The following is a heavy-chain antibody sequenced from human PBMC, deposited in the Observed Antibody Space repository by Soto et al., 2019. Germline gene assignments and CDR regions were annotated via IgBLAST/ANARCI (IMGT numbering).Heavy chain of an antibody. D-gene: IGHD3-10*01. Sequence: QVQLQESGPGLVKPSQTLSLTCTVSGGSINSGGYYWSWIRQHPGKGLEWIGYIYNSGSTYYNRSVKSRVTISVDTSKNQFSLKLSSVTAADTAVYCCARGITMVRGVIHTPYFDYWGQGTLVTVSS. CDR2: IYNSGST. CDR3: ARGITMVRGVIHTPYFDY. CDR1: GGSINSGGYY. V-gene: IGHV4-31*03. J-gene: IGHJ4*02.